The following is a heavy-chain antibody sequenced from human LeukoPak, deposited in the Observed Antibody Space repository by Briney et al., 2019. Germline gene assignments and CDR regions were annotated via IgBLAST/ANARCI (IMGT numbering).Heavy chain of an antibody. V-gene: IGHV3-30*04. CDR3: AGDGGLAVASTGYYFDY. CDR1: GFTFRNYA. CDR2: ISYHGSNK. J-gene: IGHJ4*02. Sequence: GGSLRLSCAASGFTFRNYAMHWVRQAPGKGLEWVAVISYHGSNKYYADSVQGRFTISRDNSKNTLYLQMDSLRIEDTAVYYCAGDGGLAVASTGYYFDYWGQGTLVPVSS. D-gene: IGHD6-19*01.